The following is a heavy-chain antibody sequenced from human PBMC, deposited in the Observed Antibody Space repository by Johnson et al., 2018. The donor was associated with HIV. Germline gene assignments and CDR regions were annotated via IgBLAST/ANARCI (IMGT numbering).Heavy chain of an antibody. V-gene: IGHV3-74*03. CDR1: GFIFRNYW. D-gene: IGHD6-19*01. CDR2: IYSDGGDT. CDR3: ARKQWLEIPSDALDV. J-gene: IGHJ3*01. Sequence: VQLVESGGGVVQPGRSLRLSCAASGFIFRNYWMHWVRQTPGKGLVWVARIYSDGGDTAYADSVKGRFTISRDNAKKTLYLQMNSLRAEETAVYYCARKQWLEIPSDALDVWGQGTMVTVSS.